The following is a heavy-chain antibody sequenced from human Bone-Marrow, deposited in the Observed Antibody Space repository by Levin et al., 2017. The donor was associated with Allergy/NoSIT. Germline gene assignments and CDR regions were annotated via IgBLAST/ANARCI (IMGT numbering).Heavy chain of an antibody. Sequence: SETLSLTCTVSNGSISNYHWSWIRQPPGKGLEYIGYIHYTGNSNYNPSLKGRATISVDTSKSQYSLSLTSVTIADTAVYYCARGSRYFDWISVPWFDPWGQGTLVTVSS. CDR3: ARGSRYFDWISVPWFDP. CDR2: IHYTGNS. D-gene: IGHD3-9*01. J-gene: IGHJ5*02. V-gene: IGHV4-59*01. CDR1: NGSISNYH.